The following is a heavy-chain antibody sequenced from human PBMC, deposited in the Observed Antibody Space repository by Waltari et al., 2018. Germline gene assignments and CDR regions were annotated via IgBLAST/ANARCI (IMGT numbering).Heavy chain of an antibody. Sequence: QVQLQQWGAGLLKPSETLSLTCAVHGGSFSGYYWSWIRQPPGKGLEWIGEINHSGSTNYNPSLKSRVTISVDTSKNQFSLKLSSVTAADTAVYYCASGQGITILYWGQGTLVTVSS. V-gene: IGHV4-34*01. CDR1: GGSFSGYY. CDR2: INHSGST. D-gene: IGHD3-10*01. CDR3: ASGQGITILY. J-gene: IGHJ4*02.